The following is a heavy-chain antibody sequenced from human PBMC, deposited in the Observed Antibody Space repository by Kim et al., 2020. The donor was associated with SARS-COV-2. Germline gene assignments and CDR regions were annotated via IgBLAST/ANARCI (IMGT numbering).Heavy chain of an antibody. V-gene: IGHV4-59*01. D-gene: IGHD1-26*01. CDR3: ARGGIVARFPRGMDV. Sequence: SETLSLTCTVSGGSISSYYWSWIRQPPGKGLEWIGYIYYSGSTNYNPSLKSRVTISVDTSKNQFSLKLSSVTAADTAVYYCARGGIVARFPRGMDVWGQG. CDR2: IYYSGST. J-gene: IGHJ6*02. CDR1: GGSISSYY.